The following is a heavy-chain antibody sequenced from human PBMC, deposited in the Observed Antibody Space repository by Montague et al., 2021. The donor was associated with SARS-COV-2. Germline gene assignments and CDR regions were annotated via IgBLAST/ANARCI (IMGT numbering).Heavy chain of an antibody. CDR3: AKDSYYDFWSGYSPGENWFDP. Sequence: SRRISCAASGFTFGDYAMHWVRQAPGKGLEWVSGISWNSGSIGYADSVKGRFTISRDNAKNSLYLQMNSLRAEDTALYYCAKDSYYDFWSGYSPGENWFDPWGQGTLVTVSS. V-gene: IGHV3-9*01. CDR2: ISWNSGSI. CDR1: GFTFGDYA. J-gene: IGHJ5*02. D-gene: IGHD3-3*01.